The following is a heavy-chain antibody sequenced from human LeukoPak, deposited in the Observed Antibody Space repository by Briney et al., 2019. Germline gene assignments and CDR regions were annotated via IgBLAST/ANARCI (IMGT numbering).Heavy chain of an antibody. CDR1: GGSISSSNW. D-gene: IGHD2-15*01. J-gene: IGHJ3*02. V-gene: IGHV4-4*02. Sequence: PSGTLSLTCAVSGGSISSSNWWSWVRQPPGKGLEWIGEIYHSGSTNYNPSLKSRVTISVDKSKNQFSLKLSSVTAADTAVYYCARDCRNNYSYHDAFDIWGQGTMVTVSS. CDR2: IYHSGST. CDR3: ARDCRNNYSYHDAFDI.